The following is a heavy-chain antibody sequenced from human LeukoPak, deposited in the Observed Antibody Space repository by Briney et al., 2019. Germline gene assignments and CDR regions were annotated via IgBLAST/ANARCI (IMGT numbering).Heavy chain of an antibody. CDR2: IYYSGST. CDR3: ARARESIFGVVPFDY. V-gene: IGHV4-59*01. J-gene: IGHJ4*02. Sequence: SETLSLTCTVSGGSISSYYWSWIRQPPGKGLEWIGYIYYSGSTNYNPSLKSRATISVDTSKNQFSLKLSSVTAADTAVYYCARARESIFGVVPFDYWGQGTLVTVSS. CDR1: GGSISSYY. D-gene: IGHD3-3*01.